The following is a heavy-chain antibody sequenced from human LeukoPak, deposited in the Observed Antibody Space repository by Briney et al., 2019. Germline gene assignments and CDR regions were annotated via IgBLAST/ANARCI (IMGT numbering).Heavy chain of an antibody. V-gene: IGHV1-2*02. CDR2: INPNSGGT. J-gene: IGHJ4*02. CDR3: ARGHYDFWSGSTPLDY. D-gene: IGHD3-3*01. CDR1: GYTFTGYY. Sequence: ASVKVSCKASGYTFTGYYMHWVRQAPGQGLEWMGWINPNSGGTNYAQKFQGRVTMTRDTSISTAYMELSRLRSDDTAVYYCARGHYDFWSGSTPLDYWGQGTLVTVSS.